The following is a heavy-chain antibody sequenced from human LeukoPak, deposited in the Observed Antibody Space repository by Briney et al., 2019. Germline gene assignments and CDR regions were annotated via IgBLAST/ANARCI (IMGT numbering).Heavy chain of an antibody. J-gene: IGHJ3*02. V-gene: IGHV1-2*04. Sequence: ASVKVSCKASGYTFTGYYMHWVRQAPGRGLEWMGWINPNSGGTNYAQKFQGWVTMTRDTSISTAYMELSRLRSDDTAVYYCAREKDSSSGDAFDIWGQGTMVTVSS. CDR3: AREKDSSSGDAFDI. CDR1: GYTFTGYY. D-gene: IGHD6-13*01. CDR2: INPNSGGT.